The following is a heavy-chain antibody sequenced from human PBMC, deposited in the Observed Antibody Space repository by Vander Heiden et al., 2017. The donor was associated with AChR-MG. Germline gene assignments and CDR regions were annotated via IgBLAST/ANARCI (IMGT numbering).Heavy chain of an antibody. CDR2: INHSGST. V-gene: IGHV4-34*01. CDR3: ASGPYDFWSGYYPIYFDY. CDR1: GGSFSGSY. J-gene: IGHJ4*02. D-gene: IGHD3-3*01. Sequence: VQLQRWGAGLLKPSETLSLSCAVYGGSFSGSYWSWSRQPPGKGLEWIGEINHSGSTNYNPSLKSRVTISVDTSKNQFSLKLSSVTAADTAVYYCASGPYDFWSGYYPIYFDYWGQGTLVTVSA.